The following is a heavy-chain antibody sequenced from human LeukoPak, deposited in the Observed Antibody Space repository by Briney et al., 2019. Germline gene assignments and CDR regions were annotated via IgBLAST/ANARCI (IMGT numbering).Heavy chain of an antibody. CDR2: ISSSSSYI. CDR1: GFTFSSYS. Sequence: GGSLRLSCAASGFTFSSYSMNWVRQAPGKGLEWVSSISSSSSYIYYADSVEGRFTISRDNAKNSLYLQMNSLRAEDTAVYYCAKVGATKTPDYFDYWGQGTLVTVSS. D-gene: IGHD1-26*01. V-gene: IGHV3-21*01. CDR3: AKVGATKTPDYFDY. J-gene: IGHJ4*02.